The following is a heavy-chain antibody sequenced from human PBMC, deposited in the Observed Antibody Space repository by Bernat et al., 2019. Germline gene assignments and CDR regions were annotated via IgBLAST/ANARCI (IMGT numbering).Heavy chain of an antibody. CDR2: IWYDGSNK. J-gene: IGHJ6*02. V-gene: IGHV3-33*01. Sequence: QVQLVESGGGVVQPGRSLRLSCAASGFTFSSYGMHWVRQAPGKGLEWVAVIWYDGSNKYYEDSVKGRFTISRDNSKNTLYLQMNSLRAEDTAVYYCARARATIFGNRYYYGMDVWGQGTTVTVSS. CDR1: GFTFSSYG. D-gene: IGHD3-3*01. CDR3: ARARATIFGNRYYYGMDV.